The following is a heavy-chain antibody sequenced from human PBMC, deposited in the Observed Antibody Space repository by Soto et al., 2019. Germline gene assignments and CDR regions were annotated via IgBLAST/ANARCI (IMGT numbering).Heavy chain of an antibody. V-gene: IGHV3-21*01. CDR1: GFTFSSYS. D-gene: IGHD3-10*01. CDR2: ISSSSSYI. Sequence: EVQLVESGGGLVKPGGSLRLSCAASGFTFSSYSMNWVRQAPGKGLEWVSSISSSSSYIYYADSVKGRFTISSDNAKNALYLQMNSLRAEDTAVYYCARVVSGAESYYNPDYWGQGTLVTVSS. J-gene: IGHJ4*02. CDR3: ARVVSGAESYYNPDY.